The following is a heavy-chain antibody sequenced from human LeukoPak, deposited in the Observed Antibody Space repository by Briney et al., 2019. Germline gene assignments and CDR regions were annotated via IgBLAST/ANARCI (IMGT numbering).Heavy chain of an antibody. CDR2: ISYDGSNK. J-gene: IGHJ4*02. V-gene: IGHV3-30*04. D-gene: IGHD2-2*02. Sequence: GGSLRLSCAASGFTFSSYAMPWVRQAPGKGLEWVAVISYDGSNKYYADSVKGRFTISRDNSKNTLYLQMNSLRAEDTAVYYCALDTYCSSTSCYKGPFDYWGQGTLVTVSS. CDR1: GFTFSSYA. CDR3: ALDTYCSSTSCYKGPFDY.